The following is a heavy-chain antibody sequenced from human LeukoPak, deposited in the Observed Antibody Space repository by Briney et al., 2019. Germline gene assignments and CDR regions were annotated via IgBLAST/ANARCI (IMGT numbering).Heavy chain of an antibody. CDR2: INHSGST. J-gene: IGHJ4*02. Sequence: PSETLSLTCAVYGGSFSGYYWSWIRQPPGKGLEWIGEINHSGSTNYNPSLKSRVTISVDTSKNQFSLKLSSVTAADTAVYYCARFPGNFDYWGQGTLVTVSS. V-gene: IGHV4-34*01. CDR3: ARFPGNFDY. CDR1: GGSFSGYY.